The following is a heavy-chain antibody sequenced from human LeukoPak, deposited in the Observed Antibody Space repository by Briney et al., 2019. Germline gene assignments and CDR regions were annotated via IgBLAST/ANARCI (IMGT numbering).Heavy chain of an antibody. Sequence: GASVKVSCKASGGTFSSYAISWVRQAPGQGLEWMGGIIPIFGTANYAQKFQGRVTITADESTNTAYMELSSLRSEDTAVYYCASRYCSSTSCLNWFDPWGQGTLVTVSS. D-gene: IGHD2-2*01. CDR2: IIPIFGTA. CDR3: ASRYCSSTSCLNWFDP. V-gene: IGHV1-69*13. CDR1: GGTFSSYA. J-gene: IGHJ5*02.